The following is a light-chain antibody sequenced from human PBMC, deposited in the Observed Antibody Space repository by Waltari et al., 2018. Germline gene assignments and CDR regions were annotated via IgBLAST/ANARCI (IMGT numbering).Light chain of an antibody. V-gene: IGLV6-57*04. Sequence: NFMLTQPLSVSESPGKTVTISCTRSSGSIASNYVQWFQQRPGSAPSTVIYEDYQRPSGVPDRFSGSIDTSSNSASLTISGLKTEDEADYYCQSNDRTEQRVFGGGTKLTVL. CDR3: QSNDRTEQRV. J-gene: IGLJ3*02. CDR1: SGSIASNY. CDR2: EDY.